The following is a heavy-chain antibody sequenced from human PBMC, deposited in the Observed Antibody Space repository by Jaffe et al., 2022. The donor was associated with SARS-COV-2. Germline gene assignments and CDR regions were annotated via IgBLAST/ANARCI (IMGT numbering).Heavy chain of an antibody. CDR1: GGSISSYY. CDR2: IYYSGST. Sequence: QVQLQESGPGLVKPSETLSLTCTVSGGSISSYYWSWIRQPPGKGLEWIGYIYYSGSTNYNPSLKSRVTISVDTSKNQFSLKLSSVTAADTAVYYCARRHSGYDPGGYWFDPWGQGTLVTVSS. D-gene: IGHD5-12*01. J-gene: IGHJ5*02. V-gene: IGHV4-59*08. CDR3: ARRHSGYDPGGYWFDP.